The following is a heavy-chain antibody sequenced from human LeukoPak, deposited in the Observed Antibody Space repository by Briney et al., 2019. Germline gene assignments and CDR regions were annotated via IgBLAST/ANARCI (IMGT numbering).Heavy chain of an antibody. D-gene: IGHD3-9*01. J-gene: IGHJ6*03. CDR2: ISAYNGNT. Sequence: ASVEVSCKASGYTFTSYGISWVRQAPGQGLEWMGWISAYNGNTNYAQKLQGRVTMTTDTSTSTAYMELRSLRSDDTAVYYCAKDVLGGPVVRYFDWLLDYYYMDVWGKGTTVTVSS. V-gene: IGHV1-18*01. CDR1: GYTFTSYG. CDR3: AKDVLGGPVVRYFDWLLDYYYMDV.